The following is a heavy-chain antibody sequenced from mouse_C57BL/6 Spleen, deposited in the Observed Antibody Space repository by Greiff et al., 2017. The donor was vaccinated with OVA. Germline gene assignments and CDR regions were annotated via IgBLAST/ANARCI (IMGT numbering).Heavy chain of an antibody. CDR1: GYAFTNYL. J-gene: IGHJ1*03. V-gene: IGHV1-54*01. Sequence: QVQLKQSGAELVRPGTSVKVSCKASGYAFTNYLIEWVKQRPGQGLEWIGVINPGSGGTNYNEKFKGKATLTADKSSSTAYMQLSSLTSEDSAVYFCAREEVTTVSFDVWGTGTTVTVSS. CDR3: AREEVTTVSFDV. D-gene: IGHD1-1*01. CDR2: INPGSGGT.